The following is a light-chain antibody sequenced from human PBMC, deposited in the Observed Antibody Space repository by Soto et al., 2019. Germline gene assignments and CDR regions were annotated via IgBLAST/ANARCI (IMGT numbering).Light chain of an antibody. Sequence: QSALTQPASVSGSPGQSITIPCTGTSTDINDYKYVSWYQQHPGKAPKVIIYDVSNRPSGVSHRFSGSESANTASLTISGLQAEDEADYYCSSYTGSSSLVFGTGTKLTVL. CDR3: SSYTGSSSLV. CDR2: DVS. V-gene: IGLV2-14*03. CDR1: STDINDYKY. J-gene: IGLJ1*01.